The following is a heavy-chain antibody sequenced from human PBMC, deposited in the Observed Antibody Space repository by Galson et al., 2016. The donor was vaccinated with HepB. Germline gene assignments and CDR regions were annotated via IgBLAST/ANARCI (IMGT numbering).Heavy chain of an antibody. D-gene: IGHD2-15*01. V-gene: IGHV3-33*01. CDR1: GFTFSTYG. CDR2: IWYDGSNT. CDR3: ARPLAGLRYCSGGNCYLGDGGAFDI. Sequence: SLRLSCAASGFTFSTYGMHWVRQAPGKGLEWVTFIWYDGSNTKYADSVKGRFTISRDNSKNTLYLQINSLRAEDTAVYYCARPLAGLRYCSGGNCYLGDGGAFDIWGQGAMVTVSS. J-gene: IGHJ3*02.